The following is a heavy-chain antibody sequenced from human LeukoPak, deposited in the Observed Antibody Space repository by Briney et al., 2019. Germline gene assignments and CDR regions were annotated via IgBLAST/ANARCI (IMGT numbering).Heavy chain of an antibody. CDR3: ARLTRRNWFDP. CDR2: IYYSGST. CDR1: GGSISSYY. J-gene: IGHJ5*02. Sequence: NPSETLSLTCTVSGGSISSYYWSWIRQPPGKGLEWIGYIYYSGSTNYNPSLKSRVTISVDTSKNQFSLKLSSVTAADTAVYYCARLTRRNWFDPWGQGTLVTVSS. D-gene: IGHD3-16*01. V-gene: IGHV4-59*01.